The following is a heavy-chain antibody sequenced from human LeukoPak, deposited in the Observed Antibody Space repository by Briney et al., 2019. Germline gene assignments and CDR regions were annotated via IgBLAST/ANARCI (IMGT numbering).Heavy chain of an antibody. CDR2: ISWNSGSI. D-gene: IGHD2-21*02. CDR1: GFTFSSYA. Sequence: PGGSLRLSCAASGFTFSSYAMSWVRQAPGRGLEWVSGISWNSGSIDYADSVKGRFTISRDNAKNSLYLQMNSLRAEDTALYYCAKGPDCGGDCYPNYYFDYWGQGTLVTVSS. J-gene: IGHJ4*02. CDR3: AKGPDCGGDCYPNYYFDY. V-gene: IGHV3-9*01.